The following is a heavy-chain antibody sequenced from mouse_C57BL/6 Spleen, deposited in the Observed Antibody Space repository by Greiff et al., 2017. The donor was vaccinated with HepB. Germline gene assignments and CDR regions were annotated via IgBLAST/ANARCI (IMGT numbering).Heavy chain of an antibody. D-gene: IGHD1-1*01. CDR2: IDPSDSET. CDR1: GYTFTSYW. Sequence: QVQLQQPGAELVRPGSSVKLSCKASGYTFTSYWMHWVKQRPIQGLEWIGNIDPSDSETHYNQKFKDKATLTVDKSSSSAYMQLSRLTSEDAAVYDCARDGSSSVLDYWGQGTTLTVSS. CDR3: ARDGSSSVLDY. J-gene: IGHJ2*01. V-gene: IGHV1-52*01.